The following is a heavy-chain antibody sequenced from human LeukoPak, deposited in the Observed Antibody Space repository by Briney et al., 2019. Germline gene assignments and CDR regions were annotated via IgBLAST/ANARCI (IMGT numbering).Heavy chain of an antibody. D-gene: IGHD2-2*01. CDR1: GFTFSSYA. CDR2: ISGSGGST. V-gene: IGHV3-23*01. Sequence: PGGSLRLSCAASGFTFSSYAMSWVRQAPGKGLEWVSAISGSGGSTYYADSVKGRFTISRDNSKNTLYLQMNSLRAEDTAVYYCAKSGSGSCSSTSCFLDVWGKGTTVTVSS. CDR3: AKSGSGSCSSTSCFLDV. J-gene: IGHJ6*04.